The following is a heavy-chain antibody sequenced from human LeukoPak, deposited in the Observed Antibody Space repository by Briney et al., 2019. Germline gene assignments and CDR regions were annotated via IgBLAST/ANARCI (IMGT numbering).Heavy chain of an antibody. Sequence: GGSLRLSCAASGFTFSSYWMNWVRQAPGKGLEWVANINQDGSEKYYVDSVKGRLIISRDNAKSSLYLQMNRMGGEDTALYYCVRVALGYGGPNWFDPWGQGILVTVSS. J-gene: IGHJ5*02. CDR2: INQDGSEK. V-gene: IGHV3-7*01. CDR1: GFTFSSYW. CDR3: VRVALGYGGPNWFDP. D-gene: IGHD3-16*01.